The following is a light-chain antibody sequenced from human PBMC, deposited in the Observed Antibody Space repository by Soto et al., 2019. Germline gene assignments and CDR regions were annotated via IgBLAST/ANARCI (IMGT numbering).Light chain of an antibody. J-gene: IGKJ4*01. CDR3: QQRSNWPLT. CDR1: QSVSSY. V-gene: IGKV3-11*01. CDR2: DAS. Sequence: EIVLTQSPATLSLSPGERATLSCRASQSVSSYLAWYQQKPGQAPRLLIYDASNRATVIPARFSGSGSGTDFTLTISSLEPEDFAVYYCQQRSNWPLTFGGGTTVEIK.